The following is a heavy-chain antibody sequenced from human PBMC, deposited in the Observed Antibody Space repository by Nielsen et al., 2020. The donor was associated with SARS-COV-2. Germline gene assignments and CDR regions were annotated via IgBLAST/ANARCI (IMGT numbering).Heavy chain of an antibody. D-gene: IGHD3-3*01. Sequence: ASVKVSCKASGYTFTSYGISWVRQAPGQGLEWMGWISAYNGNTNYAQKLQGRVTMTTDTSTSTAYMELRSLRSDDTAVYYCARDGLLRFLEDYYYYYHMDVWGKGTTVTVSS. V-gene: IGHV1-18*01. CDR2: ISAYNGNT. CDR1: GYTFTSYG. J-gene: IGHJ6*03. CDR3: ARDGLLRFLEDYYYYYHMDV.